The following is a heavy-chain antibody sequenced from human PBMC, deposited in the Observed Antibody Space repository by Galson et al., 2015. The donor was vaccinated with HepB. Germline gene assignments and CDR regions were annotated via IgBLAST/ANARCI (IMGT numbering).Heavy chain of an antibody. D-gene: IGHD3-3*01. V-gene: IGHV3-9*01. J-gene: IGHJ3*02. CDR1: GFTFDDYA. CDR3: AKDWDSSGYDAFDI. Sequence: SLRLSCAASGFTFDDYAMHWVRQAPGKGLEWVSGISWNSGSIGYADSVKGRFTISRDNAKNSLYLQMNSLRAEDTALYYCAKDWDSSGYDAFDIWGQGTMVTVSS. CDR2: ISWNSGSI.